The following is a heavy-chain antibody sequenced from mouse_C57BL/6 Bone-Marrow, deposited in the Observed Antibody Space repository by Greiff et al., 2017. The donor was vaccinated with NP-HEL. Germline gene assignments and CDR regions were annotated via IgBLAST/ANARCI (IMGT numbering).Heavy chain of an antibody. V-gene: IGHV1-64*01. CDR2: IHPNSGST. Sequence: QVQLKQPGAELVKPGASVKLSCKASGYTFTSYWMHWVKQRPGQGLEWIGMIHPNSGSTNYNEKFKSKATLTVDKSSSTAYMQLSSLTSEDSAVYYCARSHSNYYAMDYWGQGTSVTVSS. CDR3: ARSHSNYYAMDY. D-gene: IGHD2-5*01. J-gene: IGHJ4*01. CDR1: GYTFTSYW.